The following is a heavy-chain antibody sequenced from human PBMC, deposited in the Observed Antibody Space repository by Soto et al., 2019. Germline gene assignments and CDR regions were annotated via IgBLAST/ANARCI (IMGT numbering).Heavy chain of an antibody. CDR3: AKNDDFWSGYYTGAGY. J-gene: IGHJ4*02. V-gene: IGHV3-23*01. CDR1: GFTFSSYA. CDR2: ISGSGGST. D-gene: IGHD3-3*01. Sequence: PGGSLRLSCAASGFTFSSYAMSWVRQAPGKGLEWVSAISGSGGSTYYADSVKGRFTISRDNSKNTLYLQMNSLRAEDTAVYYCAKNDDFWSGYYTGAGYWGQGTLVTVSS.